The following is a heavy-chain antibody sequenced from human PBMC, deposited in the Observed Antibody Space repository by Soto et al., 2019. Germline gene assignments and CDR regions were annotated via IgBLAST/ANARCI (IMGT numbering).Heavy chain of an antibody. CDR2: LYTGGDT. CDR3: ARGWQWLPT. V-gene: IGHV3-53*01. D-gene: IGHD6-19*01. Sequence: PGGSLRPSCAASGFTVSSNYMSWVRQAPGKGVEWVSVLYTGGDTYYADSVKGRFIISRDNSKNTLYLEITSLRAEDTALYYCARGWQWLPTWGQGTLVTVSS. J-gene: IGHJ4*02. CDR1: GFTVSSNY.